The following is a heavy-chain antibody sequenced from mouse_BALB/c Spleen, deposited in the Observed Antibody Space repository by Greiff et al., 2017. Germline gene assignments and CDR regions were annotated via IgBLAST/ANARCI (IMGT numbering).Heavy chain of an antibody. CDR3: ARHAYGNYEGYFDY. Sequence: VQLVESGPDLVAPSQSLSITCTVSGFSLTSYGVHWVRQPPGKGLEWLVVIWSDGSTTYNSALKSRLSISKDNSKSQVFLKMNSLQTDDTAMYYCARHAYGNYEGYFDYWGQGTTLTVSS. CDR2: IWSDGST. D-gene: IGHD2-1*01. J-gene: IGHJ2*01. CDR1: GFSLTSYG. V-gene: IGHV2-6-2*01.